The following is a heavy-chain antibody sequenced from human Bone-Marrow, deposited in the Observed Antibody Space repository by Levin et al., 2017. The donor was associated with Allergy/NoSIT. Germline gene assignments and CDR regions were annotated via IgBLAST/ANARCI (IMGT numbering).Heavy chain of an antibody. V-gene: IGHV3-23*01. D-gene: IGHD5-12*01. J-gene: IGHJ4*02. CDR1: EFSFRNFA. CDR3: ATDRPASGYLY. Sequence: SGGSLRLSCVASEFSFRNFAMCWVRQAPGKGLEWVSYISGSGDDTSYADSVKGRFTISRDTSKNTLYLQMNSVRADDTAIYYCATDRPASGYLYWGQGTPVTVSS. CDR2: ISGSGDDT.